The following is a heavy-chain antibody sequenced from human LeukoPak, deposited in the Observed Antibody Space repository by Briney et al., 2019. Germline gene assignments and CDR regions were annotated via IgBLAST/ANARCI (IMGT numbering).Heavy chain of an antibody. J-gene: IGHJ4*02. D-gene: IGHD4-17*01. Sequence: GGSLRLSCAASGFTFSSYAMSWVRQAPGKGLEWVSAISGSGGSTYYADSVKGRFTISRDNSKNTLYLQMNSLRAEDTAVYYCAKEAGDYVEGYSEGRFDYWGQGTLVTVSS. V-gene: IGHV3-23*01. CDR3: AKEAGDYVEGYSEGRFDY. CDR2: ISGSGGST. CDR1: GFTFSSYA.